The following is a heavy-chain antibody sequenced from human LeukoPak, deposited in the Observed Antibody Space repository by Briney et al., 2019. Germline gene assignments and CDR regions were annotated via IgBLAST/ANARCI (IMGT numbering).Heavy chain of an antibody. CDR1: GFTFSSYA. Sequence: GGSLRLSCAASGFTFSSYAMSWVRQAPGKGLEWVSAISGSGGSTYYAGSVKGRFTISRDNSKNTLYLQMNSLRAEDTAVYYCAKPSAIFGVANPFDYWGQGTLVTVSS. D-gene: IGHD3-3*01. V-gene: IGHV3-23*01. J-gene: IGHJ4*02. CDR2: ISGSGGST. CDR3: AKPSAIFGVANPFDY.